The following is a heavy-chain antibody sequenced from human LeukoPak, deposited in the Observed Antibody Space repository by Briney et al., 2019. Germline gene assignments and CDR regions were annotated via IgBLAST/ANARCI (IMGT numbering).Heavy chain of an antibody. Sequence: SGGSLRLSWAGSGFTFSIYSMNWVRQAPGKGLEWVSSISSSSSYIYYADSVKGRFTISRDNAKNSLYLQMNSLRAEDTAVYYCATTRLGELSYNRYFDFWGQGTLVTVSS. CDR3: ATTRLGELSYNRYFDF. CDR2: ISSSSSYI. D-gene: IGHD3-16*02. J-gene: IGHJ4*02. V-gene: IGHV3-21*01. CDR1: GFTFSIYS.